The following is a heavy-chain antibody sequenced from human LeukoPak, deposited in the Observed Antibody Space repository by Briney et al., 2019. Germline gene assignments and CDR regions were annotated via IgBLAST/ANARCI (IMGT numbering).Heavy chain of an antibody. CDR1: GFSVSGYG. J-gene: IGHJ4*02. CDR3: AREWQGGIAAAGTRIEGDY. Sequence: GGSLRRSCAVSGFSVSGYGMTWVRQAPGKGLEWVANIKQDGSEKNYVDSVKGRFTISRDNAENSLFLQMNSLRVEDTAVYYCAREWQGGIAAAGTRIEGDYWGQGTLVAVSS. CDR2: IKQDGSEK. V-gene: IGHV3-7*01. D-gene: IGHD6-13*01.